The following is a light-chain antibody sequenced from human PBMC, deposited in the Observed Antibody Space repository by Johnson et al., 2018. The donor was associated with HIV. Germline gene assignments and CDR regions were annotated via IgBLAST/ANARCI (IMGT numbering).Light chain of an antibody. Sequence: QSVLTQPHSVSAAPGQKVTISCSGSSSDMGNYAVSWYQQLPGTAPKLLIYENNNRPSGIPDRFSASKSGTSATLGITGLQTGDEADYFCGTWDNSLRTAFFGTGTKVTVL. J-gene: IGLJ1*01. CDR3: GTWDNSLRTAF. V-gene: IGLV1-51*02. CDR2: ENN. CDR1: SSDMGNYA.